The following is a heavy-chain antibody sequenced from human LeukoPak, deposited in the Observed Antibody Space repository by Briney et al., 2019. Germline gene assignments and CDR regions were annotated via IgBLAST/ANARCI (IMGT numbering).Heavy chain of an antibody. CDR3: ARYSGSYYLDY. V-gene: IGHV4-30-4*01. Sequence: SETLSLTCNVSGGSISSGDYYWSWIRQPPGKGLEWIGYMYYSGSTYYNPSLKSRVTISVDTSKNQFSLKLNSVPDADTAVYYCARYSGSYYLDYWGQGTLVTVSS. CDR2: MYYSGST. CDR1: GGSISSGDYY. D-gene: IGHD1-26*01. J-gene: IGHJ4*02.